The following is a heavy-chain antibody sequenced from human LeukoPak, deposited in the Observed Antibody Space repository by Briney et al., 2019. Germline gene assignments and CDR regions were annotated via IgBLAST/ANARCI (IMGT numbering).Heavy chain of an antibody. CDR1: GFTFSSYE. CDR2: ISGSGSTI. J-gene: IGHJ4*02. D-gene: IGHD6-19*01. CDR3: ARDTSGWYKRFDY. Sequence: PGGSLRLSCAASGFTFSSYETNWVRQAPGKGLEWISYISGSGSTIYYADSVKGRFPISRDNAKNSLYLQMNSLRAEDTAVYYCARDTSGWYKRFDYWGQGTLVSVSS. V-gene: IGHV3-48*03.